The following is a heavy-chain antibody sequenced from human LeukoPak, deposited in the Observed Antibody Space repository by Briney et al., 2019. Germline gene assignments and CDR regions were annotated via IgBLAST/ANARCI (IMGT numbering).Heavy chain of an antibody. D-gene: IGHD3-3*01. V-gene: IGHV3-23*01. Sequence: GGSLRLSCEASGFTFSSYAMSWVRQAPGKGLEWVSAISGSGGSTYYADSVKGRFTISRDNSKNTLYLQMNSLRAEDTAVYYCAKSPSFGVVIMYYFDYWGQGTLVTVSS. J-gene: IGHJ4*02. CDR3: AKSPSFGVVIMYYFDY. CDR2: ISGSGGST. CDR1: GFTFSSYA.